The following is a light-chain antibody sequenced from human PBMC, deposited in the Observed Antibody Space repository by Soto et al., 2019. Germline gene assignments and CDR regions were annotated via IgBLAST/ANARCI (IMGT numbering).Light chain of an antibody. Sequence: EIVLTQSPGTLSLSPGERATLSCRASRSVGTFLAWYQQKPGQAPRLLIYGASSRATVIPDRFSGSGSGTDFTLTISRLEPEDFAVYYCQQYGSSGTFGQGTKVDIK. CDR1: RSVGTF. J-gene: IGKJ1*01. V-gene: IGKV3-20*01. CDR2: GAS. CDR3: QQYGSSGT.